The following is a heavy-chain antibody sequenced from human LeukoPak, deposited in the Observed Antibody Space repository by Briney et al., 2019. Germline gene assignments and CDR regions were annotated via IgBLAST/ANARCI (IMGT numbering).Heavy chain of an antibody. Sequence: GESLKISCKGPEYDFVNYWIGWVRQTPGRGLEWMGIAHPATSIIHYGPSFQGQVTISFDRSVSTAYLQWTSLKASDSGMYFCARRKFYDTYLDPWGRGTLVIVSS. D-gene: IGHD2/OR15-2a*01. CDR3: ARRKFYDTYLDP. J-gene: IGHJ5*02. CDR2: AHPATSII. CDR1: EYDFVNYW. V-gene: IGHV5-51*01.